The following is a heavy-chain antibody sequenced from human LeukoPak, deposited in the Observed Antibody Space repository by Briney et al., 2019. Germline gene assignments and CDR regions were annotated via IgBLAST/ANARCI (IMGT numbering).Heavy chain of an antibody. CDR2: IYYSGST. J-gene: IGHJ4*02. CDR1: GGSISSSSYY. D-gene: IGHD2-2*01. CDR3: ARHLNKYQLLRD. Sequence: PSETLSLTCTVSGGSISSSSYYWGWIRQPPGRGLEWIGSIYYSGSTYYNPSLKSRVTISVDTSKNQFSLKLSSVTAADTAVYYCARHLNKYQLLRDWGQGTLVTVSS. V-gene: IGHV4-39*01.